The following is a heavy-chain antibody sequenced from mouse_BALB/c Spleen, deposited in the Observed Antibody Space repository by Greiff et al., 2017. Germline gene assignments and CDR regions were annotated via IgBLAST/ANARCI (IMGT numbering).Heavy chain of an antibody. CDR3: AREATVVVRDYFDY. J-gene: IGHJ2*01. D-gene: IGHD1-1*01. CDR2: ISYSGST. Sequence: EVQLQESGPGLVKPSQSLSLTCTVTGYSITSDYAWNWIRQFPGNKLEWMGYISYSGSTSYNPSLKSRISITRDTSKNQFFLQLNSVTTEDTATYYCAREATVVVRDYFDYWGQGTTLTVSS. CDR1: GYSITSDYA. V-gene: IGHV3-2*02.